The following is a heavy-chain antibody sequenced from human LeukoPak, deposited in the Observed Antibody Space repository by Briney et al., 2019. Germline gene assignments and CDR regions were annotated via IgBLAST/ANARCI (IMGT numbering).Heavy chain of an antibody. V-gene: IGHV3-23*01. CDR1: GFTFSSYA. Sequence: QTGGSLRLSCAASGFTFSSYAMSWVRQAPGKGLEWVSTISGSGGSTYYADSVKGRFTISRDNSKNTLYLQMNSLRAEDTAVYYCARPYTSDYRGAFDIWGQGTMVTVSS. CDR2: ISGSGGST. D-gene: IGHD6-19*01. CDR3: ARPYTSDYRGAFDI. J-gene: IGHJ3*02.